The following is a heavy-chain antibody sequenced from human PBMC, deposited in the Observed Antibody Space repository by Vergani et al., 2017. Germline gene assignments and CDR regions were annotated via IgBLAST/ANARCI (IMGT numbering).Heavy chain of an antibody. Sequence: QVQLQASGPGRVKPSQTLSLTCTMSGGSISAGYYFWSWIRQPAGKGLEWLGHISASGNASHSPSLKTRVSMSVDNSKNHFSLIVTSVTDADTAIYFCARRSGGYYSGVKVHPLRTAFDVWGHGTVVTVSS. V-gene: IGHV4-61*02. D-gene: IGHD6-19*01. J-gene: IGHJ3*01. CDR3: ARRSGGYYSGVKVHPLRTAFDV. CDR1: GGSISAGYYF. CDR2: ISASGNA.